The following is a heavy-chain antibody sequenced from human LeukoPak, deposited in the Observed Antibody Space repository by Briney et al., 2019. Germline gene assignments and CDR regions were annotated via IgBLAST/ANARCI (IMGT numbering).Heavy chain of an antibody. Sequence: PGRSLRLSCAASGFTFSSYAMHWVRQAPGKGLEWVAVTSYDGSNKYYADSVKGRFTISRDNSKNTLYLQMNSLRAEDTAVYYCAREVQLWFDYWGQGTLVTVSS. D-gene: IGHD5-18*01. J-gene: IGHJ4*02. CDR2: TSYDGSNK. CDR3: AREVQLWFDY. CDR1: GFTFSSYA. V-gene: IGHV3-30*04.